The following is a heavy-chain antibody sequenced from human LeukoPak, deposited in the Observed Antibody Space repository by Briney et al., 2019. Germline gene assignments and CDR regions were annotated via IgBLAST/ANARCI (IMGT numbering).Heavy chain of an antibody. CDR1: GFTFSDYY. CDR3: AKSLSPLIVTHYYYMDV. CDR2: INWNGGST. D-gene: IGHD3-16*02. V-gene: IGHV3-23*01. J-gene: IGHJ6*03. Sequence: PGGSLRLSCAASGFTFSDYYMSWIRQAPGKGLEWVSGINWNGGSTGYADSVKGRFTISRDNSKNTLYLQMNSLRAEDTAVYYCAKSLSPLIVTHYYYMDVWGKGTTVTVSS.